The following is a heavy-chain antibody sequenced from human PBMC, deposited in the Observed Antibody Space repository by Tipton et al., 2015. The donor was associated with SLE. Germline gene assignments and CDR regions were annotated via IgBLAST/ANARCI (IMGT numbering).Heavy chain of an antibody. D-gene: IGHD3-22*01. J-gene: IGHJ4*02. Sequence: TLSLTCTVSGNSIANGGYYWGWIRQPPGKGLEWIGSIYHSGTTYYNPSLKSRVTISVDTSKNHFSLKLSSVTAADTAVYYCARVPRTFYYDYSGHFDYWGPGTLVTVSS. CDR1: GNSIANGGYY. CDR3: ARVPRTFYYDYSGHFDY. CDR2: IYHSGTT. V-gene: IGHV4-38-2*02.